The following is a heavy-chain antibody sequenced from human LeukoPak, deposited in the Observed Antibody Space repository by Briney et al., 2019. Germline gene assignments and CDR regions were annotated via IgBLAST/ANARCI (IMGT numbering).Heavy chain of an antibody. Sequence: ASVKVSCKASGDTFTSYGISWGRQAPGEGLEWMGWISAYSGTTDYAQKLQGRVTLTTDTSTSTAYMELRSLRSDDTAVYYCARELYCSGGSCYPLGYGMDVWGQGTTVTVSS. CDR3: ARELYCSGGSCYPLGYGMDV. D-gene: IGHD2-15*01. CDR2: ISAYSGTT. CDR1: GDTFTSYG. J-gene: IGHJ6*02. V-gene: IGHV1-18*01.